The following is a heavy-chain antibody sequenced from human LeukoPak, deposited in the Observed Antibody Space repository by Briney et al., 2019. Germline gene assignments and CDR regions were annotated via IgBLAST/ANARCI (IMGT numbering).Heavy chain of an antibody. V-gene: IGHV3-33*01. Sequence: PRGSLRLSCAASEFTFTTYGMHWVRQAPGKGLEWVAFIYYDGSNIYYADYVKGRFTISRDISKNTLYLQMDSLRAEDTAIYYCARDWKTNSFDYWGQGTLVTVSS. CDR1: EFTFTTYG. D-gene: IGHD1-1*01. J-gene: IGHJ4*02. CDR2: IYYDGSNI. CDR3: ARDWKTNSFDY.